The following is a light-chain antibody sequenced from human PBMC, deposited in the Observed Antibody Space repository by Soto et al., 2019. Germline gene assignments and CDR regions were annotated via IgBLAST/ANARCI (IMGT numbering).Light chain of an antibody. CDR1: QSVGSS. CDR3: QQRSNWPIT. J-gene: IGKJ5*01. CDR2: DAS. Sequence: EGVWRHSPGTLSLSQGEGATLSCRAGQSVGSSLAWYQQKPGQAPRLLIYDASSRPTDIPARFSGSGSGTDFTLTISSLEPEDFALYYCQQRSNWPITFGQGTRLEIK. V-gene: IGKV3-11*01.